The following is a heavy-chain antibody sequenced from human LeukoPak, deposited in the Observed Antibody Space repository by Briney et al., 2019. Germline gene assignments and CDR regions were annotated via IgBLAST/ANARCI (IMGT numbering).Heavy chain of an antibody. D-gene: IGHD3-10*01. J-gene: IGHJ4*02. CDR3: ARFYYGSGSYPYFDY. CDR1: GYTFTSYA. V-gene: IGHV1-3*01. CDR2: INAGNGNT. Sequence: ASVKVSCKASGYTFTSYAMHWVRQAPGQRLEWMGWINAGNGNTKYSQKFQGRVTITRDTSASTAYMELSSLRPEDTAVYYCARFYYGSGSYPYFDYWGQGTLVTVSS.